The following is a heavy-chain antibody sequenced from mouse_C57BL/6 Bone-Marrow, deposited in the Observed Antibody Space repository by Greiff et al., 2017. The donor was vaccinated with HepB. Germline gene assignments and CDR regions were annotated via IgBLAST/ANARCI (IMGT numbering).Heavy chain of an antibody. CDR1: GFTFSDYG. CDR3: ARVHYGSSYGFAY. Sequence: EVKLMESGGGLVKPGGSLKLSCAASGFTFSDYGMHWVRQAPEKGLEWVAYISSGSSTIYYADTVKGRFTISRDNAKNTLFLQMTSLRSEDTAMYYCARVHYGSSYGFAYWGQGTLVTVSA. J-gene: IGHJ3*01. V-gene: IGHV5-17*01. CDR2: ISSGSSTI. D-gene: IGHD1-1*01.